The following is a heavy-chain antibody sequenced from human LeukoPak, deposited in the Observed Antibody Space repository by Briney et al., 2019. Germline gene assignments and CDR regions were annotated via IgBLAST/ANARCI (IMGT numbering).Heavy chain of an antibody. J-gene: IGHJ5*02. CDR1: GYSISSGYY. D-gene: IGHD3-3*01. CDR2: IYHSGST. Sequence: SETLSLTCAVSGYSISSGYYWGWIRQPPGKGLEWIGSIYHSGSTYYNPSLKSRVTISVDTSKNQFSLKLSSVTAADTAVYYCARAVSVGYYDSWSGYYPNWFDPWGQGTLVTVSS. CDR3: ARAVSVGYYDSWSGYYPNWFDP. V-gene: IGHV4-38-2*01.